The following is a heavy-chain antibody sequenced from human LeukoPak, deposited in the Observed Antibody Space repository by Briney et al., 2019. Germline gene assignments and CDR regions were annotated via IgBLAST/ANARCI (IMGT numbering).Heavy chain of an antibody. D-gene: IGHD2-2*01. CDR3: ANSGLYCSSTSCPDY. CDR2: ISWNSGSI. V-gene: IGHV3-9*01. Sequence: GRSLRLSCAASGFTFDDYAMHWVRQAPGKGLEWVSGISWNSGSIGYADSVKGRFTISRDNAKNSLYLQMNSLRAEDTAVYYCANSGLYCSSTSCPDYWGQGTLVTVSS. J-gene: IGHJ4*02. CDR1: GFTFDDYA.